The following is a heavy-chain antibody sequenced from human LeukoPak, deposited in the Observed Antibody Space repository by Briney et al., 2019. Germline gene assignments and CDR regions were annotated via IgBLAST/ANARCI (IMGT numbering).Heavy chain of an antibody. CDR2: INPNSGGT. D-gene: IGHD5-24*01. V-gene: IGHV1-2*02. J-gene: IGHJ4*02. Sequence: ASVKVSCKASGYTFTGYYMHWVRQAPGQGLEWMGWINPNSGGTNYVHKFQGRVTMTRDTSISTAYMGLSRLTSDDTAVYYCARGSNSDYWGQGTLVTVPS. CDR1: GYTFTGYY. CDR3: ARGSNSDY.